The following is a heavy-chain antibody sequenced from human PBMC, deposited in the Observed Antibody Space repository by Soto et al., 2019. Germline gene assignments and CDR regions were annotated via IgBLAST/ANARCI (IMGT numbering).Heavy chain of an antibody. CDR2: VNADNGNT. CDR1: GYTFSSYS. Sequence: QVPLVQSGAEVKKPGASVSLSCKTSGYTFSSYSINWVRQAPGQRLEWMGWVNADNGNTKYSEKFQGRVTITRDPSTSTAYMELSSLRSEDTAVYFCARLFWSGSYPKYNYLDPWGQGTLVTVSS. V-gene: IGHV1-3*01. J-gene: IGHJ5*02. D-gene: IGHD3-3*01. CDR3: ARLFWSGSYPKYNYLDP.